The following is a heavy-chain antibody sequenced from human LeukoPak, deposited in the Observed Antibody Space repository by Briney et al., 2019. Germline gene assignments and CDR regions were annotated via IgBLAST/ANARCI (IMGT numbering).Heavy chain of an antibody. Sequence: GGSLRLSCAASGFTFIDYYMSWIRQVPGKGLEWVSYISSSSSDRNYADSVKGRFTISRDNAKNSLYLQMNSLRAEDTAVYYCARGPQRGTMVRGVINYWGQGTLVTVSS. J-gene: IGHJ4*02. V-gene: IGHV3-11*06. CDR1: GFTFIDYY. CDR3: ARGPQRGTMVRGVINY. CDR2: ISSSSSDR. D-gene: IGHD3-10*01.